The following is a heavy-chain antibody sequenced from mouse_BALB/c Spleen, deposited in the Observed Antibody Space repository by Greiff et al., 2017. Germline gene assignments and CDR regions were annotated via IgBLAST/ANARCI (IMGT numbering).Heavy chain of an antibody. CDR2: IDPANGNT. J-gene: IGHJ3*01. Sequence: EVQVVESGAELVKPGASVKLSCTASGFNIKDTYMHWVKQRPEQGLEWIGRIDPANGNTKYDPKFQGKATITADTSSNTAYLQLSSLTSEDTAVYYCARGGYYGSSWFAYWGQGTLVTVSA. V-gene: IGHV14-3*02. CDR1: GFNIKDTY. CDR3: ARGGYYGSSWFAY. D-gene: IGHD1-1*01.